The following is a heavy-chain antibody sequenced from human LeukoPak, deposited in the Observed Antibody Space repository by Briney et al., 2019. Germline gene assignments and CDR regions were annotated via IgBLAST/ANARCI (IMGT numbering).Heavy chain of an antibody. V-gene: IGHV4-59*01. Sequence: SETLSLTCTVSGGSISSYYWSWVRQPPGKGLEWIGFVYYTGSTNYSPSLKSRVTISVDTSKNQFSLKLRSVTAADTAVYYCARSTPDFWSGYLDYYYYYMDVWGKGTTVTVSS. CDR3: ARSTPDFWSGYLDYYYYYMDV. D-gene: IGHD3-3*01. J-gene: IGHJ6*03. CDR1: GGSISSYY. CDR2: VYYTGST.